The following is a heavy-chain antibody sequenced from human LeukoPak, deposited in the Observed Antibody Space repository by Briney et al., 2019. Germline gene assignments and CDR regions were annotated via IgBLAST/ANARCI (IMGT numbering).Heavy chain of an antibody. CDR1: GFTFSSHW. CDR3: ARTIRGY. J-gene: IGHJ4*02. Sequence: GGSLRLSRAASGFTFSSHWMSWVRQPPGKGLEWVANIKQDGSEKYYVDSVKGRFTISRDNAKNSLYLQMNSLRAEDTAVYYCARTIRGYWGQGTLVTVSS. CDR2: IKQDGSEK. V-gene: IGHV3-7*01. D-gene: IGHD3-10*01.